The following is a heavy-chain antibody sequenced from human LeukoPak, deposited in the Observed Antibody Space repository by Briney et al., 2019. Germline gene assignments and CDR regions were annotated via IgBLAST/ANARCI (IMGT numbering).Heavy chain of an antibody. CDR1: GGSISSYY. V-gene: IGHV4-59*12. J-gene: IGHJ4*02. CDR3: AREWGGWYPY. CDR2: IYYSGST. Sequence: SETLSLTRTVSGGSISSYYWSWIRQPPGKGLEWIGYIYYSGSTNYNPSLKSRVTISVDTSKNQFSLKLSSVTAADTAVYYCAREWGGWYPYWGQGTLVTVSS. D-gene: IGHD6-19*01.